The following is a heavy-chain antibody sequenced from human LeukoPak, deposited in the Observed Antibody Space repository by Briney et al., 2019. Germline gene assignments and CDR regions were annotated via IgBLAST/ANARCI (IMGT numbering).Heavy chain of an antibody. CDR1: GFTFSTYA. Sequence: GGSLRLSCAAAGFTFSTYAMTWVRQAPGKGLEWVSGIRGDGGGTYYADSVKGRFTISRDNSKNTLYLQMNSLRAEDTAVYYCARDGTLDYWGQGTPVTVSP. V-gene: IGHV3-23*01. CDR2: IRGDGGGT. CDR3: ARDGTLDY. D-gene: IGHD1-14*01. J-gene: IGHJ4*02.